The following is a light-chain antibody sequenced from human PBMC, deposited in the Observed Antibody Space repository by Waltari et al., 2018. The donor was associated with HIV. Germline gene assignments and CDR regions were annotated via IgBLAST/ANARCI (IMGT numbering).Light chain of an antibody. V-gene: IGKV3-15*01. CDR2: GAS. J-gene: IGKJ5*01. CDR1: QSVPSN. Sequence: EIVLTQSPATLSVSPGESPTLSCRASQSVPSNLAWYQQKPGQAPRLLISGASTRATGIPARFSGSGSGTEFTLTVSSLQSEDFALYFCQQYDTWPPITFGQGTRLEIK. CDR3: QQYDTWPPIT.